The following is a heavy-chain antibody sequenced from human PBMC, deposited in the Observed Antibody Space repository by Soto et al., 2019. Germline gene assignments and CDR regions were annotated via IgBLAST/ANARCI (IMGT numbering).Heavy chain of an antibody. CDR2: IYYSGST. CDR3: ARQARGGMDV. Sequence: SETLSLTCTVSGGSISSRSYYWGWIRQPPGKGLEWIGSIYYSGSTYYNPSLKSRVTISVDTSKNQFSLKLSSVTAADTAVYYCARQARGGMDVWGQGTTVTVSS. CDR1: GGSISSRSYY. V-gene: IGHV4-39*01. D-gene: IGHD3-10*01. J-gene: IGHJ6*02.